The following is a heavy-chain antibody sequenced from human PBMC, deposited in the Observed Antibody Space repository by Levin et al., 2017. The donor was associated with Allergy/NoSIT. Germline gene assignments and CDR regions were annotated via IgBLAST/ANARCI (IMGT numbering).Heavy chain of an antibody. CDR2: LRYSGDTT. CDR1: GFTFTSYT. Sequence: RGSLRLSCAASGFTFTSYTMTWVRQAPGRGLEWVSTLRYSGDTTHYADSVKGRFTISRDGSRDTLFLQMNSLRPEDTAVYYCAKGVSSGSPYRAFDMWGQGTMVTVSS. J-gene: IGHJ3*02. V-gene: IGHV3-23*01. D-gene: IGHD1-26*01. CDR3: AKGVSSGSPYRAFDM.